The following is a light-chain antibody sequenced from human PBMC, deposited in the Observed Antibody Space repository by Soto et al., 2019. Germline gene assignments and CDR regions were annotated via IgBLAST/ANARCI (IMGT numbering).Light chain of an antibody. J-gene: IGKJ1*01. Sequence: AIQMTQSPSSFSASTGDRVTITCRASQGISNWLAWYQQKPGKAPKLLIYGASTLETGVPPRFSGSGSGTELTLTITGLQSDDFATYFCQHYKSYPWTFGQGTTVEVK. CDR1: QGISNW. V-gene: IGKV1-8*01. CDR2: GAS. CDR3: QHYKSYPWT.